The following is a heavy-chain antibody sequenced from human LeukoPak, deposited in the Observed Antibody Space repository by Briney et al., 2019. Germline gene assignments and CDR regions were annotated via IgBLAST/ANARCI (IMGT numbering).Heavy chain of an antibody. J-gene: IGHJ4*02. D-gene: IGHD3-22*01. V-gene: IGHV1-18*01. CDR3: ARDTEYYYDSSGTDY. Sequence: GASVKVSCKASGYTFTSYGISWVRQAPGQGLEWMGWISAYNGNTNYAQKLQGRVTMTTDTSTSTAYMELRSLRSDDTAVYYCARDTEYYYDSSGTDYWGRGTLVTVSS. CDR2: ISAYNGNT. CDR1: GYTFTSYG.